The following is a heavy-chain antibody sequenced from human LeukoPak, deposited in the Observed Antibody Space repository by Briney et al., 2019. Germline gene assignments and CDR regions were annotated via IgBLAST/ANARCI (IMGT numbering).Heavy chain of an antibody. CDR1: GYTFTGYY. D-gene: IGHD6-19*01. CDR2: INPNSGGT. J-gene: IGHJ3*02. V-gene: IGHV1-2*02. Sequence: ASVKVSCKASGYTFTGYYMHWVRQAPGQGLEWMGWINPNSGGTNYAQKFQGRVTMTRDTSISTAYMELSRLRSDDTAVYYCASSSRGSSGHDAFDIWGQGTMVTVSS. CDR3: ASSSRGSSGHDAFDI.